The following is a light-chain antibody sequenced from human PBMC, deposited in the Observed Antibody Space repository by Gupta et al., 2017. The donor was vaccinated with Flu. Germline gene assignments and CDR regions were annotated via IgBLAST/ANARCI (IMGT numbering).Light chain of an antibody. CDR3: QQDNRHPLT. CDR2: MAS. Sequence: DIQMTQSPSTLSASVGDRVTITCRASQSVSYWLAWYQQKPGKAPKLLIYMASKSQSGVPSTLRAHRSGTEFTLTINVLHPDDFTSYYCQQDNRHPLT. J-gene: IGKJ5*01. CDR1: QSVSYW. V-gene: IGKV1-5*03.